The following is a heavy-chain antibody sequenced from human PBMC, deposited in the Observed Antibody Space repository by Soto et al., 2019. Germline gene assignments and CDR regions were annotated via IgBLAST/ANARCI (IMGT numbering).Heavy chain of an antibody. CDR1: GGSISSSSYY. J-gene: IGHJ4*02. CDR3: GRLVYDSSGYRPG. Sequence: QLQLQESGPGLVKPSETLSLTCTVSGGSISSSSYYWGWIRQPPGKGLEWIGSIHYSGYTYYNPSLKRRVTLSVDTSKNQFSLKLSSVTAADTAVYYCGRLVYDSSGYRPGWGQGTLVTVSS. V-gene: IGHV4-39*01. D-gene: IGHD3-22*01. CDR2: IHYSGYT.